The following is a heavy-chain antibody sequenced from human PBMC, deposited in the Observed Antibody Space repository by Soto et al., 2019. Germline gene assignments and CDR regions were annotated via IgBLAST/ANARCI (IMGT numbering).Heavy chain of an antibody. CDR3: ANARSSGLSAFDI. CDR1: GFTFSSYA. D-gene: IGHD6-19*01. Sequence: GGSLRLSCAASGFTFSSYAMSWVRQAPGKGLEWVSAISGSGGSTYYADSVKGRFTISRDNSKNTLYLQMNSLRAEDTAVYYCANARSSGLSAFDIWGQGTMVTVSS. CDR2: ISGSGGST. J-gene: IGHJ3*02. V-gene: IGHV3-23*01.